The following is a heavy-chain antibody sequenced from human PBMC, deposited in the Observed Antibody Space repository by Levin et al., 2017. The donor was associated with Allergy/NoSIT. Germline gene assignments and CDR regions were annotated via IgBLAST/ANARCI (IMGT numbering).Heavy chain of an antibody. Sequence: GGSLRLSCAASGFTFSSYSMNWVRQAPGKGLEWVSYISSSSSTIYYADSVKGRFTISRDNAKNSLYLQMNSLRAEDTAVYYCARGAWFGELDYWGQGTLVTVSS. J-gene: IGHJ4*02. CDR1: GFTFSSYS. CDR3: ARGAWFGELDY. CDR2: ISSSSSTI. D-gene: IGHD3-10*01. V-gene: IGHV3-48*01.